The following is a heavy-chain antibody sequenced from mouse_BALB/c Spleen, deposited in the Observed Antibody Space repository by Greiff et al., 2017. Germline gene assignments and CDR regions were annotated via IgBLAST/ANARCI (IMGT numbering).Heavy chain of an antibody. CDR3: ARWYYAMDY. V-gene: IGHV1S81*02. Sequence: VQRVESGAELVKPGASVKLSCKASGYTFTSYWMHWVKQRPGQGLEWIGEINPSNGRTNYNEKFKSKATLTVDKSSSTAYMQLSSLTSEDSAVYYCARWYYAMDYWGQGTSVTVSS. J-gene: IGHJ4*01. CDR2: INPSNGRT. CDR1: GYTFTSYW.